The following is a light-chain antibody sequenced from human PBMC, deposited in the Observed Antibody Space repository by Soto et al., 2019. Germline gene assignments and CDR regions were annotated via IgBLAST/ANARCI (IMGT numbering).Light chain of an antibody. V-gene: IGKV1-5*03. J-gene: IGKJ1*01. CDR1: QSISSW. CDR2: KAS. Sequence: DIQMTQSPSTLSASVGDRVTITCRASQSISSWLAWYQQKPGKAPKLLLYKASSLESGVPSRFSGSGSGTEFTLTISSLQPDDFATYDCEQYNSYSWTFGQGTKVDIK. CDR3: EQYNSYSWT.